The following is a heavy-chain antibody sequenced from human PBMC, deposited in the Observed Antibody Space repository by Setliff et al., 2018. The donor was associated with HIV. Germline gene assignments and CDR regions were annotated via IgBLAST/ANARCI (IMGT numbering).Heavy chain of an antibody. D-gene: IGHD3-10*01. V-gene: IGHV4-39*07. Sequence: SETLSLTCTVSGGSISSSSYYWGWIRQPPGKGLEWIGEINHSGSTNYNPSLKSRVTISVDTSKNQFSLKLSSVTAADTAVYYCARVVTMVRGAYYFDYWGQGTLVTVSS. CDR1: GGSISSSSYY. CDR3: ARVVTMVRGAYYFDY. CDR2: INHSGST. J-gene: IGHJ4*02.